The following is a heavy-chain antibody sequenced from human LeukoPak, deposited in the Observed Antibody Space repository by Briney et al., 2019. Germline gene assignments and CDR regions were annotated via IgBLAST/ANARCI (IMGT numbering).Heavy chain of an antibody. CDR3: ARDYYASGSHDY. Sequence: GGSLRLSCAASGFTFSTYWMTWVRQAPGKGLEWVGNIKQDGRETYFVDSVKGRFTISRDNAQNSLYLQMNSLRAEDTALYYCARDYYASGSHDYWGQGTLVTVSS. CDR2: IKQDGRET. CDR1: GFTFSTYW. D-gene: IGHD3-10*01. J-gene: IGHJ4*02. V-gene: IGHV3-7*04.